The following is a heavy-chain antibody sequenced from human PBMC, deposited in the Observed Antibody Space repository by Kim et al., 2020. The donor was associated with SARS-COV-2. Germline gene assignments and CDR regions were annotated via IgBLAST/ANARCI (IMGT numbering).Heavy chain of an antibody. Sequence: SETLSLTCTVSGFSISSGYYWGWIRQPPGKGLEWIGSIYHSGSTYYNPSLKSRVTISVDTSKNQFSLKLSSVTAADTAVYYCASIGVDTAMVTTLCYWGQGTLVTVSS. CDR3: ASIGVDTAMVTTLCY. V-gene: IGHV4-38-2*02. D-gene: IGHD5-18*01. CDR1: GFSISSGYY. J-gene: IGHJ4*02. CDR2: IYHSGST.